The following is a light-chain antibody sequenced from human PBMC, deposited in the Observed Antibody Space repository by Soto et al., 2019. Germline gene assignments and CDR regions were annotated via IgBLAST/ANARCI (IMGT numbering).Light chain of an antibody. V-gene: IGKV3-15*01. J-gene: IGKJ1*01. Sequence: EIVLTQSPATLSLSPGERATLSCRASQSISDTLAWCQQKPGQAPRLLIYGASRRATGFPARFSGSGSGTDFTLTISSLQSEYFAVYYCQQYDNWPWTFGQGTKVDI. CDR2: GAS. CDR3: QQYDNWPWT. CDR1: QSISDT.